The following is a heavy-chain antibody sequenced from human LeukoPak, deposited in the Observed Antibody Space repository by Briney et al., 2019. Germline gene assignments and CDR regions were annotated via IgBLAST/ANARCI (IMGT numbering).Heavy chain of an antibody. Sequence: VASVKVSCKASGYTFTSYDINWVRQATGQGLEWMGWMNPNSGNTGSAQKFQGRVTMTRNTSISTAYMELSSLRSEDTAVYYCARGMRRRSSSPGSSRYYYYMDVWGKGTTVTVSS. D-gene: IGHD6-13*01. CDR1: GYTFTSYD. J-gene: IGHJ6*03. CDR2: MNPNSGNT. V-gene: IGHV1-8*01. CDR3: ARGMRRRSSSPGSSRYYYYMDV.